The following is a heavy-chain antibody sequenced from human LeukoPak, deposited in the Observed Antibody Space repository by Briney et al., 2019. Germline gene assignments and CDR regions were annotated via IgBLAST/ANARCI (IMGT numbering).Heavy chain of an antibody. J-gene: IGHJ5*02. CDR3: ARGGYSSSWFTHKRGFDP. D-gene: IGHD6-13*01. CDR1: GGSISSSSYY. CDR2: INHSGST. V-gene: IGHV4-39*07. Sequence: SETLSLTCTVSGGSISSSSYYWGWIRQPPGKGLEWIGGINHSGSTNYNPSLKSRVTISVDTSKNQFSLKLSSVTAADTAVYYCARGGYSSSWFTHKRGFDPWGQGTLVTVSS.